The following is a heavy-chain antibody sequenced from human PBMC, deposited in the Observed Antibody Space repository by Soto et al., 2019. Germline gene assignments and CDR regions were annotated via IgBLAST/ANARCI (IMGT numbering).Heavy chain of an antibody. Sequence: EVQLVESGGGLVKPGGSLRLSCAASGFTFSSYSMNWVRQAPGKGLEWVSSISSSSSYIYYADSVKGRFTISRDNAKNSLYLQMNSLRVEDTAVYYCARSQQPYYFDIWGQGTMVTVSS. CDR1: GFTFSSYS. D-gene: IGHD3-10*01. V-gene: IGHV3-21*01. CDR2: ISSSSSYI. CDR3: ARSQQPYYFDI. J-gene: IGHJ3*02.